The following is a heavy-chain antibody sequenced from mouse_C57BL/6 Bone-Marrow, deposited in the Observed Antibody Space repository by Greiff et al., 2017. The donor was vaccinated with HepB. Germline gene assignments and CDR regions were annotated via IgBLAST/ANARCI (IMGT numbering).Heavy chain of an antibody. V-gene: IGHV5-12*01. J-gene: IGHJ4*01. Sequence: EVQVVESGGGLVQPGGSLKLSCAASGFTSSDYYMYWVRQTPEKRLEWVAYISNGGGSTYYPDTVKGRFTISRDNAKNTLYLQMSRLKSEDTAMYYCASLYGNYGAMDYWGQGTSVTVSS. CDR3: ASLYGNYGAMDY. D-gene: IGHD2-1*01. CDR1: GFTSSDYY. CDR2: ISNGGGST.